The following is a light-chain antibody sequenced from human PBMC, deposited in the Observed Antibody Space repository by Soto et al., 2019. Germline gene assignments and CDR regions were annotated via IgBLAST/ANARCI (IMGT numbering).Light chain of an antibody. J-gene: IGKJ1*01. V-gene: IGKV2-30*01. CDR1: QGLVYSDGNTF. CDR3: VQGTHWPWT. CDR2: QVS. Sequence: DVVMTQSPLSLSVTLGQPASISCRSSQGLVYSDGNTFLNWFHQRPGQSPRRLIYQVSNRESGVPDRFSGSGSGTAYTLTISRVEAEDVGIYYCVQGTHWPWTFGQGTKVEIK.